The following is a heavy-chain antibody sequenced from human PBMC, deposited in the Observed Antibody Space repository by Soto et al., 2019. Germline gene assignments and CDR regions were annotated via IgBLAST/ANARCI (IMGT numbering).Heavy chain of an antibody. V-gene: IGHV3-48*01. D-gene: IGHD3-3*01. CDR2: IHSSSSWE. CDR1: EFTFSTHS. CDR3: VFDFWLVPTV. Sequence: VQLVESGGGLVQPGGSLKLSCAASEFTFSTHSMNWVRQAPGRGLEWVSYIHSSSSWEVYADSVRGRFTVSRDNAKNSLYLQMSSLRAEDTAVYYCVFDFWLVPTVWGKGTTVTVSS. J-gene: IGHJ6*04.